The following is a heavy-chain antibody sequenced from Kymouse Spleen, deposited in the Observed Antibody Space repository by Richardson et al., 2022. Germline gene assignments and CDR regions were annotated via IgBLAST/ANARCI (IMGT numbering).Heavy chain of an antibody. D-gene: IGHD6-6*01. J-gene: IGHJ6*02. Sequence: QLQLQESGPGLVKPSETLSLTCTVSGGSISSSSYYWGWIRQPPGKGLEWIGSIYYSGSTYYNPSLKSRVTISVDTSKNQFSLKLSSVTAADTAVYYCARRGAARPDYYYYYGMDVWGQGTTVTVSS. CDR2: IYYSGST. V-gene: IGHV4-39*01. CDR1: GGSISSSSYY. CDR3: ARRGAARPDYYYYYGMDV.